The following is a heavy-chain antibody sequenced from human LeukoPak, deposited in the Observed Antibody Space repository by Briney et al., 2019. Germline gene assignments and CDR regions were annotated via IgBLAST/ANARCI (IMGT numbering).Heavy chain of an antibody. Sequence: GASVKVSCKASGYTFTGYYMHWVRQAPGQGLEGMGWINPNSGGTNYAQKFQGRATMTRDTSISTAYMELSRLRSDDTAVYYCARDTCYYYGSGSYVGRFDYWGQGTLVTVSS. J-gene: IGHJ4*02. V-gene: IGHV1-2*02. CDR1: GYTFTGYY. D-gene: IGHD3-10*01. CDR3: ARDTCYYYGSGSYVGRFDY. CDR2: INPNSGGT.